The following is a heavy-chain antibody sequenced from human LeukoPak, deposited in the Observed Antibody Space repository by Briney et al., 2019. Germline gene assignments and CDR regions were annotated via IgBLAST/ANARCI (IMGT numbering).Heavy chain of an antibody. Sequence: GGSLRLSCAASGFTFSGSTLHWVRQASGKGLEWIGRIRSKPNNYATGYAASVKGRFTISRDDSKNTAYLQLNSLKTEDTAVYYCTRSDSGSYYDWGQGTLVTVSS. V-gene: IGHV3-73*01. J-gene: IGHJ4*02. CDR1: GFTFSGST. CDR2: IRSKPNNYAT. D-gene: IGHD3-10*01. CDR3: TRSDSGSYYD.